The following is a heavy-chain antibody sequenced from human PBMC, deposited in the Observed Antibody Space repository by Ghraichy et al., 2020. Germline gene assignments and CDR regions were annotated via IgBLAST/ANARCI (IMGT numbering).Heavy chain of an antibody. D-gene: IGHD4-17*01. Sequence: ASVKVSCKALGYTFNAYFIHWVRQAPGQGLEWMGRITPNSGGTNYAQKFQGRVTMTRDTSIATAYMEVTRLTSDDTAVYYCARGGATVPSFWGQGTLVTVSS. CDR3: ARGGATVPSF. J-gene: IGHJ4*02. V-gene: IGHV1-2*06. CDR2: ITPNSGGT. CDR1: GYTFNAYF.